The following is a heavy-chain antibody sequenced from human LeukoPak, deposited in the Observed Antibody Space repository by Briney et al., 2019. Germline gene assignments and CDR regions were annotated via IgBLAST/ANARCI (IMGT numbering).Heavy chain of an antibody. CDR1: GGTFSSYA. CDR2: IIPIFGTA. Sequence: ASVKVSCKASGGTFSSYAISWVRQAPGQGLEWMGGIIPIFGTANYAQKFQGRVTITADKSTSTAYMELSSLRSEDTAVYYCARDRVPRGCYDFWSGYRTYYYYYMDVWAKGPRSPSP. D-gene: IGHD3-3*01. J-gene: IGHJ6*03. V-gene: IGHV1-69*06. CDR3: ARDRVPRGCYDFWSGYRTYYYYYMDV.